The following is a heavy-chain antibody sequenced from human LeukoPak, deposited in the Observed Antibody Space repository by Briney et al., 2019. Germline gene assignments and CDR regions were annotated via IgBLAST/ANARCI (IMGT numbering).Heavy chain of an antibody. J-gene: IGHJ4*02. Sequence: SVKVSCKASGGTFSSYAISWVRQAPGQGLEWMGRIIPIFGTANYAQKFQGRVTITTDESASTAYMELSSLRSEDTAVYYCARGQQLLVPYYFDYWGQGTLVTVSS. D-gene: IGHD6-13*01. CDR2: IIPIFGTA. CDR1: GGTFSSYA. CDR3: ARGQQLLVPYYFDY. V-gene: IGHV1-69*05.